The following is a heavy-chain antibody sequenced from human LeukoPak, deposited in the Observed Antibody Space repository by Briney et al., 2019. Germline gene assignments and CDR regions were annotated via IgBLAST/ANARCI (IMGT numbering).Heavy chain of an antibody. CDR2: ISYNGGKK. CDR1: GFSFSSYA. J-gene: IGHJ4*02. D-gene: IGHD1-26*01. V-gene: IGHV3-30*04. Sequence: PGRSLRLSCAASGFSFSSYAIHWVRQAPGKGLEWVALISYNGGKKDYADSVKGRFTISRDNAKNSLYLQMNSLRAEDTAVYYCASSGSYGYWGQGTLVTVSS. CDR3: ASSGSYGY.